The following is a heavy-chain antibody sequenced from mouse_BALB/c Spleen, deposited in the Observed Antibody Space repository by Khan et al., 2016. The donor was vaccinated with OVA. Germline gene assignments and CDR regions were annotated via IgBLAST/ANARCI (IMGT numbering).Heavy chain of an antibody. J-gene: IGHJ3*01. D-gene: IGHD2-1*01. V-gene: IGHV9-1*02. Sequence: QIQLVQSGPALKKPGATVKISCKASGYTLTDYGMHWVKQAPGKGFKWMGWKNTYTEEAKYAEDFKGRSAFPSATSANTAYLQHTHLKTADQATYFCSGSNGNYWFAYWGQGTLGTVSA. CDR1: GYTLTDYG. CDR2: KNTYTEEA. CDR3: SGSNGNYWFAY.